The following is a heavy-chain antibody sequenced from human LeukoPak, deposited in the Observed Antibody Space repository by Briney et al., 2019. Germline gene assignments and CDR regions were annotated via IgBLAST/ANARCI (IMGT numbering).Heavy chain of an antibody. CDR3: AEDYCTKGVCDRDDAFDI. D-gene: IGHD2-8*01. V-gene: IGHV4-4*07. CDR1: GGSISSYY. CDR2: IYYSGSN. J-gene: IGHJ3*02. Sequence: PETLSLTCTVSGGSISSYYWSWIRQPAGKGLEWIGRIYYSGSNNYNLFREGRVTMSLDTSKNQFFLTLSSVTAADTAVYYCAEDYCTKGVCDRDDAFDIWGQGTMVTVSS.